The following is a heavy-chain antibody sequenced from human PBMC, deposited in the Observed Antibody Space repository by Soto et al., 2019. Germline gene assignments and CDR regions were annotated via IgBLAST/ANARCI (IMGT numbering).Heavy chain of an antibody. CDR1: GYTLTELS. D-gene: IGHD2-15*01. CDR3: ATVVNCSGGSCYHFPNWFYP. Sequence: ASVKVSCKVSGYTLTELSMHWVRQAPGKGLEWMGGFDPEDGETIYAQKFQGRVTMTEDTSTDTAYMELSSLRSEDTAVYYCATVVNCSGGSCYHFPNWFYPWGQGTLVTVSS. CDR2: FDPEDGET. V-gene: IGHV1-24*01. J-gene: IGHJ5*02.